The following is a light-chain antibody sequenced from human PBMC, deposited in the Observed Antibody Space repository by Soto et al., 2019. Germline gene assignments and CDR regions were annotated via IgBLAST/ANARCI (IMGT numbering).Light chain of an antibody. CDR2: GAS. V-gene: IGKV3-20*01. J-gene: IGKJ1*01. Sequence: EIVLTQSPGTLSLSPGERATLSCRASQSVTRNYLAWYQQKPGQAPRLLIYGASSRATGIPDRFSGSGSGTDFTLTINRLEPEDFAVYYCQQYGSSPPTFGQGTKVEIK. CDR1: QSVTRNY. CDR3: QQYGSSPPT.